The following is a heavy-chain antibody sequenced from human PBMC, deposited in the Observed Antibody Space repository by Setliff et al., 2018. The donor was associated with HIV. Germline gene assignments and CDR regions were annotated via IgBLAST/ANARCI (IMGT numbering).Heavy chain of an antibody. CDR3: APIRDGYNYFFDH. CDR2: MSGSTGDT. D-gene: IGHD5-12*01. J-gene: IGHJ4*02. CDR1: GFTFNTYA. Sequence: PGGSLRLSCAASGFTFNTYAMSWVRQAPGKGLEWVATMSGSTGDTYYADSVKGRFTISRDNSKNTLYLQMTDLRAEDTAIYYCAPIRDGYNYFFDHWGQGTLVTVSS. V-gene: IGHV3-23*01.